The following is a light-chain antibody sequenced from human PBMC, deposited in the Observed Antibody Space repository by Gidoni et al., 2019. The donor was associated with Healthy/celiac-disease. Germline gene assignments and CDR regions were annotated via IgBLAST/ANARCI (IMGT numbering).Light chain of an antibody. V-gene: IGKV1-39*01. J-gene: IGKJ2*01. Sequence: DIQMTQSPSSLSASVGDRVTITCRASQSISSYLNWYQQKPGKAPKLLIYAASSLQSGFPSRFSGSGSGTDFTLTISSLQPEDFATYYCQHSYSTPLYTFGQGTKLEIK. CDR1: QSISSY. CDR3: QHSYSTPLYT. CDR2: AAS.